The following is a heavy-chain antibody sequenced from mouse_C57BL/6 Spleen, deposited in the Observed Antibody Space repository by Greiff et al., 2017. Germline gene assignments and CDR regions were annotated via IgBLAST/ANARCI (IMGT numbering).Heavy chain of an antibody. CDR1: GYAFTNYL. Sequence: VMLVESGAELVRPGTSVKVSCKASGYAFTNYLIEWVKQRPGQGLEWIGVINPGSGGTNYNEKFKGKATLTADKSSSTAYMQLSSLTSEDSAVYFCARRGLYDGYPYYAMDYWGQGTSVTVSS. CDR3: ARRGLYDGYPYYAMDY. J-gene: IGHJ4*01. D-gene: IGHD2-3*01. V-gene: IGHV1-54*01. CDR2: INPGSGGT.